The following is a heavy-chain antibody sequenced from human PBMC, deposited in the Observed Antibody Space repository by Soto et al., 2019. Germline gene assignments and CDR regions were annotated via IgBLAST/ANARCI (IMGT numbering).Heavy chain of an antibody. CDR1: GGSFSTNY. CDR3: AHLTYYYDSSGYYSRAEYFQH. D-gene: IGHD3-22*01. CDR2: INHSGST. V-gene: IGHV4-34*01. J-gene: IGHJ1*01. Sequence: SETLSLTCAVYGGSFSTNYWSWIRQPPGKGLEWIGEINHSGSTNYNPSLKSRVTISVDTSKNQVVLTMTNMDPVDTATYYCAHLTYYYDSSGYYSRAEYFQHWGQGTLVTVSS.